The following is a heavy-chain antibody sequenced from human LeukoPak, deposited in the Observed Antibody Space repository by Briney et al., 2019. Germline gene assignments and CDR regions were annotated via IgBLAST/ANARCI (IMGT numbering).Heavy chain of an antibody. CDR1: GFTFSRYS. V-gene: IGHV3-21*01. D-gene: IGHD6-19*01. Sequence: KTGGSLRLSCAASGFTFSRYSMNWVRRAPGNGLEWVSSISGSSSYIYYADSVKGRLTISRDNAKNSLYLQMNSLRAEDTAVYYCARDRDNVAGTRGYFDYWGQGTLVTVSS. J-gene: IGHJ4*02. CDR2: ISGSSSYI. CDR3: ARDRDNVAGTRGYFDY.